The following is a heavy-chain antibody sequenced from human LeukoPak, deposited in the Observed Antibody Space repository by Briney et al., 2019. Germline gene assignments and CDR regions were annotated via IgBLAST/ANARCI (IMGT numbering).Heavy chain of an antibody. CDR3: ARHPYWDIVVVVAATPKGSWFDP. CDR1: GGSFSGYY. D-gene: IGHD2-15*01. J-gene: IGHJ5*02. CDR2: INHSGST. Sequence: SETLSLTCAVYGGSFSGYYWSWIRQPPGKGLEWIGEINHSGSTNYNPSLKSRVTISVDTSKNQFSLKLSSVTAADTAVYYCARHPYWDIVVVVAATPKGSWFDPWGRGTLVTVSS. V-gene: IGHV4-34*01.